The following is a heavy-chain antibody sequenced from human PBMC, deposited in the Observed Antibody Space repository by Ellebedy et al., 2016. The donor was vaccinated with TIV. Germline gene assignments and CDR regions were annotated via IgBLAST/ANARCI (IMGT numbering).Heavy chain of an antibody. V-gene: IGHV4-39*07. CDR1: GGSISSSSYY. CDR2: IYYSGST. Sequence: SETLSLXXTVSGGSISSSSYYWGWIRQPPGKGLEWIGSIYYSGSTNYNPSLKSRVTISVDTSKNQFSLKLSSVTAADTAVYYCARGDHTDPWGQGTLVTVSS. J-gene: IGHJ5*02. CDR3: ARGDHTDP.